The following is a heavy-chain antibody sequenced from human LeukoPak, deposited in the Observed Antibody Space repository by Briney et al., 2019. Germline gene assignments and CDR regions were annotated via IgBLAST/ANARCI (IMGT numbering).Heavy chain of an antibody. CDR1: GFTVSSNY. Sequence: PGGSLRLSCAASGFTVSSNYMSWVRQAPGKGLEWVSGISDSGDSTYYADSVKGRFTISRDNSKNTLYLQMNSLRAEDTAIYYCAKTKIVATFFDYWGQGTLVTVSS. CDR2: ISDSGDST. J-gene: IGHJ4*02. D-gene: IGHD5-12*01. CDR3: AKTKIVATFFDY. V-gene: IGHV3-23*01.